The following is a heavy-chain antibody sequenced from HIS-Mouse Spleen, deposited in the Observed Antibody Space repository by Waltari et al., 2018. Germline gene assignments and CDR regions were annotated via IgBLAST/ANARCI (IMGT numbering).Heavy chain of an antibody. CDR2: IKQDGSEK. Sequence: EVQLVESGGGLVQPGGSLRLSCAASGFTFSSAWLGWVRPAQGKGLEWVANIKQDGSEKYYVDSVKGRFTISRDNAKNSLYLQMNSLRAEDTAVYYCARDSGGSYFDYWGQGTLVTVSS. J-gene: IGHJ4*02. CDR1: GFTFSSAW. V-gene: IGHV3-7*01. D-gene: IGHD1-26*01. CDR3: ARDSGGSYFDY.